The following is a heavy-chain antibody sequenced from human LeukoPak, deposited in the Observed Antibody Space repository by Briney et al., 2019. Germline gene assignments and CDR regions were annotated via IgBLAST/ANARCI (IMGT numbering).Heavy chain of an antibody. CDR1: GGTFSSYA. CDR3: ARGAGVLTGYYTSPPLFDY. Sequence: PVASVKVSSKASGGTFSSYAISWVRQAPGQGLEWMGGIIPIFGTANYAQKFQGRVTITADESTSTAYMELSSLRSEDTAVYYCARGAGVLTGYYTSPPLFDYWDQGTLVTVSS. J-gene: IGHJ4*02. CDR2: IIPIFGTA. D-gene: IGHD3-9*01. V-gene: IGHV1-69*01.